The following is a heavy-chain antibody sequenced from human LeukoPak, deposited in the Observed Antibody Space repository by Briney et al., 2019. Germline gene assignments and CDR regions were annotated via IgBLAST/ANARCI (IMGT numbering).Heavy chain of an antibody. J-gene: IGHJ5*02. CDR2: INSDGINT. D-gene: IGHD3-22*01. Sequence: GGSLRLSCAASGVIFSNYWMHWVRQAPGKGLVWVSRINSDGINTSYADSVKGRFTISRDNAKNTLNLQMNSLRAEDTAVYYCARDLGQYYDTSDNWFDPWGQGTLVTVSS. CDR3: ARDLGQYYDTSDNWFDP. V-gene: IGHV3-74*01. CDR1: GVIFSNYW.